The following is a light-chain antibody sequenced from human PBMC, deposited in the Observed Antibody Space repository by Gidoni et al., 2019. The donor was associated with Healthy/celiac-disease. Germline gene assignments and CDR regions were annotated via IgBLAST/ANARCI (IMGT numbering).Light chain of an antibody. V-gene: IGKV1-8*01. CDR2: AAS. CDR1: QGISSY. CDR3: QQYYSYPLT. J-gene: IGKJ5*01. Sequence: AIRMTQPPPSFSASTGDRVTITCRASQGISSYLAWYQQKPGLAPKLLIYAASTLQSGVPSRFSGSGSGTDFTLTISCLQSEDFATYYCQQYYSYPLTFGQGTQLEIK.